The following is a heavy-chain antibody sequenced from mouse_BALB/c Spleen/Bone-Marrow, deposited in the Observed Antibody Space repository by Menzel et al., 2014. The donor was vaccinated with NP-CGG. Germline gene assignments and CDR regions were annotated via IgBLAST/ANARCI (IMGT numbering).Heavy chain of an antibody. D-gene: IGHD2-3*01. CDR2: IYYSGTI. J-gene: IGHJ2*01. CDR1: GISITTGNYR. CDR3: ARYDGYYLDY. V-gene: IGHV3-5*02. Sequence: EVQVVESGPGLVKPSQTVSLTCTVTGISITTGNYRWSWIRPFPGHKLEWIGYIYYSGTITYNPSLTSRTTITRDTSKNQFFLEIFVVTAEETATYYCARYDGYYLDYVGQGTTFA.